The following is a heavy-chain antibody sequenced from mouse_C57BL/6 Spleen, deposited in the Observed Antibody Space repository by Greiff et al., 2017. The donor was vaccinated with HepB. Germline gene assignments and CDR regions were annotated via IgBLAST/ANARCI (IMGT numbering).Heavy chain of an antibody. J-gene: IGHJ2*01. CDR2: IDPETGGT. CDR3: TRSLPGRYFDY. D-gene: IGHD5-5*01. Sequence: VQLQQSGAELVRPGASVTLSCKASGYTFTDYEMHWVKQTPVHGLEWIGAIDPETGGTAYNQKFKGKAILTADKSSSTAYMELRSLTSEDSAVYYCTRSLPGRYFDYWGQGTTLTVSS. V-gene: IGHV1-15*01. CDR1: GYTFTDYE.